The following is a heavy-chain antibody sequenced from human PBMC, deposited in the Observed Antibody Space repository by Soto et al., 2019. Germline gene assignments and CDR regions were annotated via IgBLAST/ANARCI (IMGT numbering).Heavy chain of an antibody. D-gene: IGHD3-16*01. CDR2: ISGHNGIT. V-gene: IGHV1-18*01. CDR1: GYTFPTYG. CDR3: ATDRGVLGNFDF. Sequence: ASVKVSCKASGYTFPTYGITWVRQAPGQGLEWMGWISGHNGITNFAQKFQGRATMTTDTSTSTAYMELRSLRSDDTAVYYCATDRGVLGNFDFGGQGTLVTVSS. J-gene: IGHJ4*02.